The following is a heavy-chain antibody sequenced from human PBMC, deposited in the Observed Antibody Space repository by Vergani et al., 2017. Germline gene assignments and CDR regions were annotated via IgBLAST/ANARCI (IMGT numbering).Heavy chain of an antibody. D-gene: IGHD3-3*01. V-gene: IGHV4-39*01. CDR2: IYYSGST. J-gene: IGHJ6*02. CDR1: GGSISSSSYY. Sequence: QVQLQESGPGLVKPSGTLSLTCAVSGGSISSSSYYWGWIRQPPGKGLEWIGSIYYSGSTYYNPSLKSRVTISVDTSKNQFSLKLSSVTAADTAVYYCARRREWQHYYYYGMDVWGQGTTVTVSS. CDR3: ARRREWQHYYYYGMDV.